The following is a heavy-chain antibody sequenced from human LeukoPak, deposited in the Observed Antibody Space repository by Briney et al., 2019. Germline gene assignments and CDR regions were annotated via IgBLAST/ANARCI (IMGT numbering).Heavy chain of an antibody. Sequence: GGSLRLSCAASGFTFSSYWMHWVRQAPGKGLVWVSRINSDGSSTSYADSVKGRFTISRDNAKNSLYLQMNSLRAEDTAVYYCARRGAVAGTVDYWGQGTLVTVPS. CDR3: ARRGAVAGTVDY. CDR2: INSDGSST. CDR1: GFTFSSYW. J-gene: IGHJ4*02. V-gene: IGHV3-74*01. D-gene: IGHD6-19*01.